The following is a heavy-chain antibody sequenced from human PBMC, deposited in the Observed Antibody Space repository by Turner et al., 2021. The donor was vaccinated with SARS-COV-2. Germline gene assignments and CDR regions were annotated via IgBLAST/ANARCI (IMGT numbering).Heavy chain of an antibody. CDR2: CDAEDGET. V-gene: IGHV1-24*01. J-gene: IGHJ3*02. D-gene: IGHD5-12*01. CDR3: ATSRDGYNWGAFDI. Sequence: QAQLAQSGAEVKQPGAPVKVSRKVSGYTLTELSPHWVRQAPGKGHEWVGSCDAEDGETIYAQKFHSRVTMTEDASTDTAYMELSSLRSEDTAVYYCATSRDGYNWGAFDIWGQGTMVTVSS. CDR1: GYTLTELS.